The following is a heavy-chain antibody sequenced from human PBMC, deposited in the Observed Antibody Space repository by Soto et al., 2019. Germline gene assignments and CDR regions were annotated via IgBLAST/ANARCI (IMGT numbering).Heavy chain of an antibody. CDR2: TYYRSRWYN. CDR3: AGTTSHQWYYMDV. J-gene: IGHJ6*03. V-gene: IGHV6-1*01. Sequence: PSPTLSLTCAISGDSVSSNSAAWNRIRLSPSRGLEWLARTYYRSRWYNDYAVSVRSRITVNPDTSKNQFSLQLTSVTPEDTAVYYCAGTTSHQWYYMDVWGKGTTVTVSS. D-gene: IGHD1-7*01. CDR1: GDSVSSNSAA.